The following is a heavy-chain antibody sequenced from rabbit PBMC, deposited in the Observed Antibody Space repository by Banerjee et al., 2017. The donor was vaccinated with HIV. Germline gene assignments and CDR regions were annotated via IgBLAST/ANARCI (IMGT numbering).Heavy chain of an antibody. V-gene: IGHV1S40*01. CDR2: TDAGSSGST. J-gene: IGHJ4*01. Sequence: QQVEESGGGLVKPGGSLTLNCTVSGFSFSTGYDMCWVRQAPGKGLEWITCTDAGSSGSTYYANWAKGRFTIFKTSSTTVTLQMTSLTVADTATYFCASYAGSIYPYFNLWGPGTLVTVS. CDR1: GFSFSTGYD. CDR3: ASYAGSIYPYFNL. D-gene: IGHD8-1*01.